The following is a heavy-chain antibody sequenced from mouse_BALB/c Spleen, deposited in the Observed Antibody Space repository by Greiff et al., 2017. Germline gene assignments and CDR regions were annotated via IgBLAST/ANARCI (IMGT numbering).Heavy chain of an antibody. Sequence: EVQGVESGGGLVKPGGSLKLSCAASGFTFSSYAMSWVRQTPEKRLEWVASISSGGSTYYPDSVKGRFTISRDNARNILYLQMSSLRSEDTAMYYCARTAYDYDAWFAYWGQGTLVTVSA. J-gene: IGHJ3*01. V-gene: IGHV5-6-5*01. CDR3: ARTAYDYDAWFAY. D-gene: IGHD2-4*01. CDR1: GFTFSSYA. CDR2: ISSGGST.